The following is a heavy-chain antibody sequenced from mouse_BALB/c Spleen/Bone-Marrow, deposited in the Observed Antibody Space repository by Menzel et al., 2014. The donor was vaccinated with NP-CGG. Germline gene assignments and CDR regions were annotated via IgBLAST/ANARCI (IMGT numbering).Heavy chain of an antibody. J-gene: IGHJ2*01. CDR3: ARYGGY. D-gene: IGHD1-1*02. Sequence: VQLKESGPELVKPGASGKMSCKASGYTFTSYVMHWVKQKPGQGLEWIGYINPYNDGTKYNEKFKGKATLTSDKSSSTAYMELGSLTSEDSAVYYCARYGGYWGQGTTLTVSS. CDR2: INPYNDGT. CDR1: GYTFTSYV. V-gene: IGHV1-14*01.